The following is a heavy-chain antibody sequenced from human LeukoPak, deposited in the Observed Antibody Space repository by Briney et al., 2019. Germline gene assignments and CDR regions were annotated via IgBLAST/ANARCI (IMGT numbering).Heavy chain of an antibody. J-gene: IGHJ5*02. V-gene: IGHV4-34*01. CDR2: INHSGST. D-gene: IGHD6-19*01. Sequence: PSETLSPTCAVYGVSFSGYYCGWIRQPPGKGLEWIGEINHSGSTNYNPSLKSRVTISEDTSKNQFSLKLSSVTAADTAVYYCARLSGKQWLVGPHNWFDPWGQGTLVTVSS. CDR1: GVSFSGYY. CDR3: ARLSGKQWLVGPHNWFDP.